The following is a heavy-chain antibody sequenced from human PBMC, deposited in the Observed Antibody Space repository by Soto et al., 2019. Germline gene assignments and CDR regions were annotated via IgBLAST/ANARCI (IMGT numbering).Heavy chain of an antibody. CDR3: AKDVLRFLEWLAFYGMDV. V-gene: IGHV3-30*18. CDR2: ISYDGSNK. J-gene: IGHJ6*02. D-gene: IGHD3-3*01. Sequence: QVQLVESGGGVVQPGRSLRLSCAASGFTFSSYGMHWVRQAPGKGLEWVAVISYDGSNKYYADSVKGRFTISRDNSKNTVXLQMNSLRAEDTAVYYCAKDVLRFLEWLAFYGMDVWGQGTTVTVSS. CDR1: GFTFSSYG.